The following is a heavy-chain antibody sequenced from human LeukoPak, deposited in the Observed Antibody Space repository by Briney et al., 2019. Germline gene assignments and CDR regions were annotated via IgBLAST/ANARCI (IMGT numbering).Heavy chain of an antibody. V-gene: IGHV4-39*07. CDR1: GGSISSSSYY. Sequence: PSETLSLTCTVSGGSISSSSYYWGWIRQPPGEGLEWIGSIYYSGSTYYNPSLKSRVTISVDTSKNQFSLKLSTVTAADTAVYYCARGGERYSSSWYRVGYYMDVWGKGTTVTVSS. D-gene: IGHD6-13*01. CDR2: IYYSGST. CDR3: ARGGERYSSSWYRVGYYMDV. J-gene: IGHJ6*03.